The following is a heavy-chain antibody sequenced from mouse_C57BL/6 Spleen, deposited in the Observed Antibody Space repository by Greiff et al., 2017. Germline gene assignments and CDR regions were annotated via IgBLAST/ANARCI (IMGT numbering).Heavy chain of an antibody. CDR1: GFTFSDYY. J-gene: IGHJ2*01. Sequence: EVMLVESEGGLVQPGSSMKLSCTASGFTFSDYYMAWVRQVPEKGLEWVANINYDGSSTYYLDSLKSRFIISRDNAKNILYLQMSSLKSDDTATYYCARSGYYGSSGYFDYWGQGTTLTVSS. CDR3: ARSGYYGSSGYFDY. V-gene: IGHV5-16*01. CDR2: INYDGSST. D-gene: IGHD1-1*01.